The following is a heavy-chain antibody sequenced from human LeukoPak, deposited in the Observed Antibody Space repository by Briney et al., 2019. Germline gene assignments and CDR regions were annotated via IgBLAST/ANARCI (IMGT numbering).Heavy chain of an antibody. CDR2: MNPNSGNT. CDR1: GYTFTTYY. Sequence: ASVKVSCKASGYTFTTYYIHWVRQAPGQGLEWMGWMNPNSGNTGYAQQFQGRVTMTRNTSISTAYMELSSLRSEDTAVYYCARGRSSGWYSYYWGQGTLVTVSS. CDR3: ARGRSSGWYSYY. V-gene: IGHV1-8*02. D-gene: IGHD6-19*01. J-gene: IGHJ4*02.